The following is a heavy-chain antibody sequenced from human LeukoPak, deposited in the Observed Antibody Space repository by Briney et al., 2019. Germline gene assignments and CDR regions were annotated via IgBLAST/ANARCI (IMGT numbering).Heavy chain of an antibody. CDR2: IYHSGST. D-gene: IGHD3-10*01. V-gene: IGHV4-4*02. Sequence: PSETLSLTCTVSGGSISSSNWWSWVRQPPGKGLEWIGEIYHSGSTNYNPSLKSRVTISVDKSKNQFSLKLSSVTAADTAVYYCAREGYYYGSGSSILFDYWGQGTLVTVSS. CDR1: GGSISSSNW. CDR3: AREGYYYGSGSSILFDY. J-gene: IGHJ4*02.